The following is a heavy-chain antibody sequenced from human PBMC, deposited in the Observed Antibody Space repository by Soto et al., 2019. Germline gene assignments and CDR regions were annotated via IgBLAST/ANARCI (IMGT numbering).Heavy chain of an antibody. V-gene: IGHV1-18*04. CDR2: ISAYNGNT. Sequence: ASVKVSCKASGYTFTSYGISWVRQAPGQGLEWMGWISAYNGNTNYAQKLQGRGTMTTDTSTSTAYMELRSLRSDDTAVYFCASGDQYSNYCYGMDVWGQGTTVTVSS. CDR1: GYTFTSYG. CDR3: ASGDQYSNYCYGMDV. D-gene: IGHD4-4*01. J-gene: IGHJ6*02.